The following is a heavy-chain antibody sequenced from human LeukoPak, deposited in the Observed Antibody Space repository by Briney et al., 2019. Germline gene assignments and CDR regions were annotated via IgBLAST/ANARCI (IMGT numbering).Heavy chain of an antibody. D-gene: IGHD3-16*01. CDR2: IWYDGSNK. J-gene: IGHJ4*02. Sequence: GRSLRLSCAASGFTFSSYAMHWVRQAPGKGLEWVAVIWYDGSNKYYADSVKGRFTFSSDNSKNTLYLQMNSLGAEDTAVYYCEKDLGGYCFDYGGQGTLVSVSS. V-gene: IGHV3-33*06. CDR1: GFTFSSYA. CDR3: EKDLGGYCFDY.